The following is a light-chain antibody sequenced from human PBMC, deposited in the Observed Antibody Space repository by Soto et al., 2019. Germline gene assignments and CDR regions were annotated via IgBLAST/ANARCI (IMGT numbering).Light chain of an antibody. J-gene: IGKJ1*01. CDR2: AAS. Sequence: EIQMTQSPSSLSASVGDIVTITCRASQSISSYLNWYQQKPGKAPKLLIYAASSLQSGVPSRFSGSGSGTDFTLTISSLQPEDFATYYCQQSYSTPQTFGQGTKV. CDR1: QSISSY. CDR3: QQSYSTPQT. V-gene: IGKV1-39*01.